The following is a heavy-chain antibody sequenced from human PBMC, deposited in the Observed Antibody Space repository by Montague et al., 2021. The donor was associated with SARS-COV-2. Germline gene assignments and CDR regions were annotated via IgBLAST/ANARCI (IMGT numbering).Heavy chain of an antibody. CDR3: ARGPGGVAARLRYYFDL. CDR1: GGSISGDH. V-gene: IGHV4-34*01. D-gene: IGHD6-6*01. CDR2: VNHSGHT. J-gene: IGHJ4*02. Sequence: SETLSLTCAVSGGSISGDHWSWIRQPPGKGLEWIGEVNHSGHTNYNVSLKSRVTMSVDTSKSQFSLKVRSVTAADTAVYYCARGPGGVAARLRYYFDLWGQGTLVTVSS.